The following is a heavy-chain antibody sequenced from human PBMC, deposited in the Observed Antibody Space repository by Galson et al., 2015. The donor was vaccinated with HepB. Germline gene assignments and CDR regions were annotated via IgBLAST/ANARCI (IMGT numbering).Heavy chain of an antibody. D-gene: IGHD5-12*01. J-gene: IGHJ4*02. CDR3: AMIVATTKLFDY. CDR1: GGSISSGGYY. Sequence: SLTCTVSGGSISSGGYYWSWIRQHPGKGLEWIGYIYYSGSTYYNPSLKSRVTISVDTSKNQFSLKLSSVTAADTAVYYCAMIVATTKLFDYWGQGTLVTVSS. CDR2: IYYSGST. V-gene: IGHV4-31*03.